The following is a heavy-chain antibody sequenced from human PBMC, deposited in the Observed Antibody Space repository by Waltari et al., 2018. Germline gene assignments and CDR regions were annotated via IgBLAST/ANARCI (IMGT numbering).Heavy chain of an antibody. D-gene: IGHD3-3*01. J-gene: IGHJ6*03. Sequence: QVQLVESGGGVVQPGGSLRLSCAASGFTFSSYGMHWVRQAPGKGLEWVAFIRYDGSNKYYADSVKGRFTISRDNSKNTLYLQMNSLRAEDTAVYYCAAAEWRVDYYYYMDVWGKGTTVTVSS. CDR1: GFTFSSYG. V-gene: IGHV3-30*02. CDR2: IRYDGSNK. CDR3: AAAEWRVDYYYYMDV.